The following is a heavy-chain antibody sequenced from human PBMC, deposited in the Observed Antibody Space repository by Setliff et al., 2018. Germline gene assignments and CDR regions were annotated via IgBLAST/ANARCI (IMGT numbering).Heavy chain of an antibody. CDR1: GATFSSHG. J-gene: IGHJ6*03. CDR2: TIPMFGTT. CDR3: VREGVDRRSSTDYRYYMDV. V-gene: IGHV1-69*05. D-gene: IGHD6-6*01. Sequence: ASVKVSCKASGATFSSHGISWVRQAPGQGLEWMGGTIPMFGTTEYAQKFQGRLTIITDESTNTAFMRLSSLRSDDTAVYYCVREGVDRRSSTDYRYYMDVWGKGTTVTVSS.